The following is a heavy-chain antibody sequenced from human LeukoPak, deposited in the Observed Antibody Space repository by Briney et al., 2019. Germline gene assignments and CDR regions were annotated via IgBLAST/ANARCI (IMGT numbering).Heavy chain of an antibody. J-gene: IGHJ5*02. D-gene: IGHD1-26*01. Sequence: SVKVSCKASGGTFSSYAISWVRQAPGQGLEWMGRIIPILGIANYAQKFQGRVTITADKSTSTAYMELSSLRSEDTAVYYCARSGVIETQRGSNWFDPWGQGTLVTVSS. CDR1: GGTFSSYA. V-gene: IGHV1-69*04. CDR3: ARSGVIETQRGSNWFDP. CDR2: IIPILGIA.